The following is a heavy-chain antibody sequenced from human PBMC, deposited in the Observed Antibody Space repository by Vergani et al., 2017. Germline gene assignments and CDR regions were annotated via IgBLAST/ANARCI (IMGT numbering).Heavy chain of an antibody. CDR3: AREGMAVAAGTLAVYYFDY. J-gene: IGHJ4*02. CDR1: GGTFSSYA. D-gene: IGHD6-13*01. V-gene: IGHV1-69*01. Sequence: QVQLVQSGAEVKKPGSSVKVSCKASGGTFSSYAISWVRQAPGQGLEWMGGIIPIFGTANYAQKFQGRVTITADESTSTAYMELSSLGSEDTAVYYCAREGMAVAAGTLAVYYFDYWGQGTLVTVSS. CDR2: IIPIFGTA.